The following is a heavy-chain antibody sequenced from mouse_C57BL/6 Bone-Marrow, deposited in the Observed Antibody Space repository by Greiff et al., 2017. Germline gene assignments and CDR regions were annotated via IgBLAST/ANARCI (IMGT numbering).Heavy chain of an antibody. J-gene: IGHJ3*01. CDR3: ARESLHSSGYWFAY. D-gene: IGHD3-1*01. Sequence: EVMLVESGGGLVKPGGSLKLSCAASGFTFSSYAMSWVRQTPEKRLEWVATISDGGSYTYYPDNVKGRFTISRDNAKNTLYLQMSHLKSEDTAMYYCARESLHSSGYWFAYWGQGTLVTVSA. CDR1: GFTFSSYA. CDR2: ISDGGSYT. V-gene: IGHV5-4*03.